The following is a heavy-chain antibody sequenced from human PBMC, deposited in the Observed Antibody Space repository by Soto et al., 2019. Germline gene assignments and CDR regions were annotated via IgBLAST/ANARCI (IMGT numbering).Heavy chain of an antibody. D-gene: IGHD5-12*01. V-gene: IGHV4-34*01. J-gene: IGHJ4*02. Sequence: SETLSLTCAVYGGSFSGYYWSWIRQPPGKGLEWIWEINHSGSTNYNPSLKSRVTISVDTSKNQFSLKLSSVTAADTAVYYCAGPRGYARFDYWGQGTLVT. CDR2: INHSGST. CDR3: AGPRGYARFDY. CDR1: GGSFSGYY.